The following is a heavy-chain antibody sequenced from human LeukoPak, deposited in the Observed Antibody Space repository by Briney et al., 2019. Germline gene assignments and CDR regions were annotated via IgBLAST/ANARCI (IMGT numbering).Heavy chain of an antibody. CDR2: IYYSGST. D-gene: IGHD6-19*01. V-gene: IGHV4-39*07. CDR1: GGSISSSSYY. J-gene: IGHJ4*02. Sequence: SETLSLTCTVSGGSISSSSYYWGWIRQPPGKGLEWIGSIYYSGSTYYNPSLKSRVTISVDTSKNQFSLKLSSVTAADTAVYYCARVVSSGLDYWGQGTLVTVSS. CDR3: ARVVSSGLDY.